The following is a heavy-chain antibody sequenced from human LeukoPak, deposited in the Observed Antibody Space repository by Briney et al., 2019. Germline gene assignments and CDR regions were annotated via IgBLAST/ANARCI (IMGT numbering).Heavy chain of an antibody. CDR3: AKDGSGYSYGCIDY. Sequence: GGSLRLSCAASGFTVSSNYMSWVRQAPGKGLEWVSVIYSGGSTYYADSVKGRFTISRDNSKNTLYLQMNSLRAEDTAVYYCAKDGSGYSYGCIDYWGQGTLVTVSS. CDR1: GFTVSSNY. D-gene: IGHD5-18*01. J-gene: IGHJ4*02. CDR2: IYSGGST. V-gene: IGHV3-53*01.